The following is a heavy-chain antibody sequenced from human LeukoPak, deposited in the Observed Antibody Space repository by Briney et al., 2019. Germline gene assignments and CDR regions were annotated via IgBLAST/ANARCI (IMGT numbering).Heavy chain of an antibody. CDR2: INPNGGST. V-gene: IGHV1-46*01. Sequence: GASVKVSCKASVYTFTSYYMHCVRQAPGQGLEWMGIINPNGGSTSYAQKFQGRVTMTRDTYTSTVYMELSSLRSEDTAVYYCARRVVAGKGVYFDYWGQGTLVTVSS. D-gene: IGHD6-19*01. CDR3: ARRVVAGKGVYFDY. J-gene: IGHJ4*02. CDR1: VYTFTSYY.